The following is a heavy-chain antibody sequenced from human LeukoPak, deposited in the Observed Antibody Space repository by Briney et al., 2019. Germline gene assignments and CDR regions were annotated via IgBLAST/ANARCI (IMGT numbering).Heavy chain of an antibody. J-gene: IGHJ6*02. D-gene: IGHD4-4*01. CDR1: GFTFSSYS. CDR2: ISSSSSYI. Sequence: PGGSLRLSCAASGFTFSSYSMNWVRQAPGKGLEWVSSISSSSSYIYYADSVKGRFTISRDNAKNSLYLQMNSLRAEDTAVYYCARDFPPSNYFYYYYGMDVWGQGTTATVSS. CDR3: ARDFPPSNYFYYYYGMDV. V-gene: IGHV3-21*01.